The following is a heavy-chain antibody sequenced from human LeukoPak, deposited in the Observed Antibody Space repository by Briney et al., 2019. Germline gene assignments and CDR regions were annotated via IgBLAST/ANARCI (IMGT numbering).Heavy chain of an antibody. CDR1: GYSFTTYW. V-gene: IGHV5-51*01. D-gene: IGHD6-6*01. CDR3: ARRGRSSNYFDY. Sequence: RGESLKISCKGSGYSFTTYWIGWVRQMPGKGLEWMGIIYPGDSDTRYSPSFQGRVTISADKSISTAYLQWSSLKASDTAVYYCARRGRSSNYFDYWGQGTLVTVSS. J-gene: IGHJ4*02. CDR2: IYPGDSDT.